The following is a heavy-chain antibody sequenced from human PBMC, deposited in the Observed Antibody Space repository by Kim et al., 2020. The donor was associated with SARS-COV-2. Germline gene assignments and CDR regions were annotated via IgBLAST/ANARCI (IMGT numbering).Heavy chain of an antibody. J-gene: IGHJ6*02. D-gene: IGHD3-10*01. Sequence: SVKGRFTISRDNAKNSLYLQMNSLRAEDTAVYYCARCRAWFGRPYYGMDVWGQGTTVTVSS. CDR3: ARCRAWFGRPYYGMDV. V-gene: IGHV3-21*01.